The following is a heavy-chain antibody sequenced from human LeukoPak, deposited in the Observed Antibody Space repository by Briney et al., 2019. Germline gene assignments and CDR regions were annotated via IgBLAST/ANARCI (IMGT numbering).Heavy chain of an antibody. Sequence: ASVKVSCKASGYTFTSYGISWVRQAPGQGLEWMGWMNPNSGNTGYAQKFQGRVTITRNTSISTAYMELSSLRSEDTAVYYCARERVGRLVAPFDYWGQGTLVTVSS. CDR2: MNPNSGNT. CDR3: ARERVGRLVAPFDY. D-gene: IGHD2-8*02. CDR1: GYTFTSYG. V-gene: IGHV1-8*03. J-gene: IGHJ4*02.